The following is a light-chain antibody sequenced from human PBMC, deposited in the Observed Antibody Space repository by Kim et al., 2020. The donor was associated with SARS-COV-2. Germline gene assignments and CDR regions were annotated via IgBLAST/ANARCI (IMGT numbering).Light chain of an antibody. CDR3: QAWDSTTVI. Sequence: SYELTQPPSVSVSPGQTASISCSGDKLGDKYACWYQQRPGQSPVLVIYEDTRRPSGIPERFSASTSGNTATLTISGTQAMDEADYYYQAWDSTTVIFGGGTKLTVL. CDR2: EDT. V-gene: IGLV3-1*01. J-gene: IGLJ2*01. CDR1: KLGDKY.